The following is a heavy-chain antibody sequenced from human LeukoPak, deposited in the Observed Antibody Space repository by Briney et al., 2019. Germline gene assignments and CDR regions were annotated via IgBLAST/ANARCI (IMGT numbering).Heavy chain of an antibody. Sequence: SQTLSLTCTVSGGSISSGGYYWSWIRQHPGKGLEWIGYIYYSGSTYYNPSLKCRVTISVDTSKNQFSLKLSSVTAADTAVYYCARDVDYGGNRYFDYWGQGTLVTVSS. CDR2: IYYSGST. D-gene: IGHD4-23*01. CDR1: GGSISSGGYY. V-gene: IGHV4-31*03. CDR3: ARDVDYGGNRYFDY. J-gene: IGHJ4*02.